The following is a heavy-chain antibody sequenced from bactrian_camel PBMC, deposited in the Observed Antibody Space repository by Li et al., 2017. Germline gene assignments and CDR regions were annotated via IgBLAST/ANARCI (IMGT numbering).Heavy chain of an antibody. CDR1: GDTIGRYC. J-gene: IGHJ6*01. CDR3: ATNWRLRCTENPSDFPY. Sequence: QVQLVESGGGSVQAGGSLRLSCVASGDTIGRYCMGWFRQIPDKEREGVAGIESDGSTSYADSVKGLFTVSQDSAKNTLCLQMSSLKPEDTADYYCATNWRLRCTENPSDFPYWGQGTQVTVS. CDR2: IESDGST. V-gene: IGHV3S55*01. D-gene: IGHD1*01.